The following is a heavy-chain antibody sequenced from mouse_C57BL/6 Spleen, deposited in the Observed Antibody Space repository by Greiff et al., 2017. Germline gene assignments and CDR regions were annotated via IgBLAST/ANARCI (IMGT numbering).Heavy chain of an antibody. D-gene: IGHD1-1*01. V-gene: IGHV1-78*01. Sequence: QVQLQQSDAELVKPGASVKISCKVSGYTFTDHTIHWMKQRPEQGLEWIGYIYPRDGSTKYNEKFKGKATLTADKSSSTAYMQLNSLTSEDSAVYFCARGNYYGSLYYYAMDYWGQGTSVTVSS. CDR3: ARGNYYGSLYYYAMDY. CDR1: GYTFTDHT. CDR2: IYPRDGST. J-gene: IGHJ4*01.